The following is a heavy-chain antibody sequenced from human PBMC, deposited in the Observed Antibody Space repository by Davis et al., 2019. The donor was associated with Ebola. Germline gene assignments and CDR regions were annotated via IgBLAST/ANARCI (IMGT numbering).Heavy chain of an antibody. V-gene: IGHV1-46*01. CDR2: INPSGGST. CDR1: GYTFTSYD. D-gene: IGHD2-2*01. CDR3: ARDLEVPAAPDAFDI. J-gene: IGHJ3*02. Sequence: ASVKVSCKASGYTFTSYDMHWVRQATGQGLEWMGIINPSGGSTSYAQKFQGRVTMTRDTSTSTVYMELSGLRSEDKAVYYCARDLEVPAAPDAFDIWGQGTMVTVSS.